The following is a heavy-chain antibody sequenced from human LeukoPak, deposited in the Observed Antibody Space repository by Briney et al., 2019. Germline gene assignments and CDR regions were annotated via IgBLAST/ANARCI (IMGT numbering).Heavy chain of an antibody. CDR1: GGTFSSYA. CDR3: ARGVPATAPPFDY. J-gene: IGHJ4*02. V-gene: IGHV1-69*04. Sequence: VASVKVSCKASGGTFSSYAISWVRQAPGQGLEWMGRIIPILGIANYAQKFQGRVTITADKSTSTAYMELSSLRSEDTAVYYCARGVPATAPPFDYWGQGTLVTVSS. D-gene: IGHD2-2*01. CDR2: IIPILGIA.